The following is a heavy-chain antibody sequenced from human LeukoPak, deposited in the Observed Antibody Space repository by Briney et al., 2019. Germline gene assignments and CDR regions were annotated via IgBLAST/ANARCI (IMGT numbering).Heavy chain of an antibody. CDR2: INHSGST. CDR3: ARRGPFNYYDSSGYYYEDY. D-gene: IGHD3-22*01. J-gene: IGHJ4*02. V-gene: IGHV4-34*01. CDR1: GGSFSGYY. Sequence: SETLSLTCAVYGGSFSGYYWSWIRQPPGRGLEWIGEINHSGSTNYNPSLKSRVTISVDTSKNQFSLKLSSVTAADTAVYYCARRGPFNYYDSSGYYYEDYWGQGTLVTVSS.